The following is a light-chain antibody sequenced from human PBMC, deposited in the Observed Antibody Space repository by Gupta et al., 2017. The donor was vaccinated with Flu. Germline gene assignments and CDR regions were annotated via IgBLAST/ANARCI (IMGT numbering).Light chain of an antibody. J-gene: IGKJ5*01. CDR1: RIASSN. Sequence: LMPQSPATLPVSPGERATPSCRASRIASSNLAWYQQKPGQPPSLLIYGASIRPTGVPPRISGSGSWTEFTLTISSLQSEDFTVYYCQQYKHWPPLTFGEGTRLDIK. V-gene: IGKV3-15*01. CDR3: QQYKHWPPLT. CDR2: GAS.